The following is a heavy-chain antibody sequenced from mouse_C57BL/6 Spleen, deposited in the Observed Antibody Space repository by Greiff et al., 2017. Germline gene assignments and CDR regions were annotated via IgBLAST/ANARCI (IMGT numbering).Heavy chain of an antibody. CDR3: ARHHYYGSSYDWYFDV. CDR1: EYEFPSHD. D-gene: IGHD1-1*01. V-gene: IGHV5-2*03. Sequence: EVKLVESGGGLVQPGESLKLSCESNEYEFPSHDMSWVRKTPEKRLELVAAINSDGGSTYYPDTMERRFIISRDTTKKTLYLQMSSLRSEDTALYYCARHHYYGSSYDWYFDVWGTGTTVTVSS. J-gene: IGHJ1*03. CDR2: INSDGGST.